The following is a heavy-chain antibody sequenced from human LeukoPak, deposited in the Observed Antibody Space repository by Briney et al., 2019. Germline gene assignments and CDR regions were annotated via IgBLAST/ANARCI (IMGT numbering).Heavy chain of an antibody. CDR2: IYTGEET. D-gene: IGHD1-26*01. J-gene: IGHJ4*02. CDR1: SGSLNRYY. V-gene: IGHV4-59*03. Sequence: PSETLSLTCSVSSGSLNRYYWHWIRHPPEEGLEWIAYIYTGEETKSNSNPSLKSRVTISVDTSKNQFSLKLCSVTAADTAVYYWAGFVPTTKGAVDCWGQGTLFTVSS. CDR3: AGFVPTTKGAVDC.